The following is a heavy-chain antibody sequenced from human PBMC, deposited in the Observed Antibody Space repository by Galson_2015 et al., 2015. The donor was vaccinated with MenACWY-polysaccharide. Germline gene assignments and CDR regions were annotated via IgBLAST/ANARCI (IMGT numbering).Heavy chain of an antibody. CDR1: GFAVSSRA. D-gene: IGHD3-10*01. J-gene: IGHJ4*02. V-gene: IGHV3-23*01. CDR3: AKDHASFGWPTFDS. CDR2: ITNNAGKT. Sequence: SLRLSCAASGFAVSSRAMSWVRQAPGQEPEWIAAITNNAGKTYYAHSVMGRFTISRDSSRNTVSLQMNSLRVEDTALYFCAKDHASFGWPTFDSWGPGTLVTVSS.